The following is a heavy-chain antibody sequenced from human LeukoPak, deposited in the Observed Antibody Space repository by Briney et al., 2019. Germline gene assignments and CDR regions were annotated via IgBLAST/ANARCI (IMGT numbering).Heavy chain of an antibody. Sequence: SETLSLTCAVYGGSFSDYYWNWIRQPPGKGLEWIGEINHSGSTNYNPSLKSRVTMSVDTFKNQFSLTLSSATAADTAVYYCARVQDFETRGYYLGYWGHGTLVTVSS. D-gene: IGHD3-22*01. CDR1: GGSFSDYY. V-gene: IGHV4-34*01. CDR3: ARVQDFETRGYYLGY. CDR2: INHSGST. J-gene: IGHJ4*01.